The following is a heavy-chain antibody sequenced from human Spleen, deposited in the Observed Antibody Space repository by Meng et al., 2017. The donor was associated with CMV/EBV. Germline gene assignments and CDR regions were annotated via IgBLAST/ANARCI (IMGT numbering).Heavy chain of an antibody. CDR3: ARALVATIGVGFDY. CDR1: GFNFDAYG. D-gene: IGHD5-12*01. Sequence: GESLKISCAASGFNFDAYGMTWVRQVPGKGLEWVSGINSEGSTTNYADSVKGRFTISRDNAKKKVYLQMNSLRPEDTAVYYCARALVATIGVGFDYWGQGALVTVSS. J-gene: IGHJ4*02. CDR2: INSEGSTT. V-gene: IGHV3-74*01.